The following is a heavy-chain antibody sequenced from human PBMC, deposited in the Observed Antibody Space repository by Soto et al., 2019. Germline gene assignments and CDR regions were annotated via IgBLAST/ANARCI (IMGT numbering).Heavy chain of an antibody. Sequence: ASVKVSCKASGYTFTSYGISWVRQAPGQGLEWMGWISAYNGNTNYAQKLQGRVTMTTDTSTSTAYMELRSLRSDDTAVYYCARDHYYDSSGSNQDWGQGSLVTVSS. V-gene: IGHV1-18*01. D-gene: IGHD3-22*01. CDR1: GYTFTSYG. CDR2: ISAYNGNT. J-gene: IGHJ4*02. CDR3: ARDHYYDSSGSNQD.